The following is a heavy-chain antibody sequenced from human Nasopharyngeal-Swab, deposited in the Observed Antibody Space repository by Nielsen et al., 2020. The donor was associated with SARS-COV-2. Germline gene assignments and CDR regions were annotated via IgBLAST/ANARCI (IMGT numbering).Heavy chain of an antibody. V-gene: IGHV4-59*08. CDR3: ARHLAVAGDFDY. CDR1: GGSISSYY. CDR2: IYYSGST. Sequence: SETLSLTCTVSGGSISSYYWSWIRPPPGKGLEWIGYIYYSGSTNYNPSLKSRVTISVDTSKNQFSLKLSSVTAADTAVYYCARHLAVAGDFDYWGQGTLVTVSS. D-gene: IGHD6-19*01. J-gene: IGHJ4*02.